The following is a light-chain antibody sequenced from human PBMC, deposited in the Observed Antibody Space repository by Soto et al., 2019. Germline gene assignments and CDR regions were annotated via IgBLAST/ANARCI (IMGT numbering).Light chain of an antibody. CDR1: SSDLGAYNF. V-gene: IGLV2-11*01. CDR2: AVR. Sequence: QSALTQPRSVSGSRGQTVTISCTGSSSDLGAYNFVSWYQQFAGQAPKLLIFAVRKRPAGVPARFAASKSGNTASLTISGLEAEDEADYYCCSYAGSTVFDVFGTGTKLTVL. CDR3: CSYAGSTVFDV. J-gene: IGLJ1*01.